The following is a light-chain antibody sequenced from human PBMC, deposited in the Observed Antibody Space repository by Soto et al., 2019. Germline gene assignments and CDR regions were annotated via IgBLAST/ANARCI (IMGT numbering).Light chain of an antibody. CDR1: SRDVGGYNY. Sequence: QSVLTQPRSVSGSPGQSVTISCAGTSRDVGGYNYVSWYQEHPGKAPKLIIYDVTKRPSGVPDRFSGSKSGGSASLTISELQAEDEADYYCCSYAGRYSWVFGGGTKLTVL. V-gene: IGLV2-11*01. CDR3: CSYAGRYSWV. J-gene: IGLJ2*01. CDR2: DVT.